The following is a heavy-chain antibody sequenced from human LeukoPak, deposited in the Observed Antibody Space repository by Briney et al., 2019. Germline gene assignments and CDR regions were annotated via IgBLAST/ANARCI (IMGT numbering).Heavy chain of an antibody. CDR2: IPHDGSNK. Sequence: GRSLRLSCAASGFNFSRYSMHWVRQAPGKGLEWVAVIPHDGSNKYYADSVKGRFTISRDNSKNTLYLQMDSLRAEDTAVYYCARSRLIRRRKWFDPWGQRTLVTVSS. J-gene: IGHJ5*02. CDR1: GFNFSRYS. CDR3: ARSRLIRRRKWFDP. D-gene: IGHD2-21*02. V-gene: IGHV3-30*04.